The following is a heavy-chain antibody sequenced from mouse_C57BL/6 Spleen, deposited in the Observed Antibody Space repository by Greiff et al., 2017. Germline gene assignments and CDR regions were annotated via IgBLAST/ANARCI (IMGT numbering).Heavy chain of an antibody. Sequence: QVQLQQPGAELVKPGASVKLSCKASGYTFTSYWMHWVKQRPERGLEWIGRIDPNSGGTKYNEKFKGKATLTVDKPSSTAYMQLSSLPSEDSAVYFCARLPYGYDGAWFAYWGQGTLVTVSA. D-gene: IGHD2-14*01. CDR1: GYTFTSYW. V-gene: IGHV1-72*01. J-gene: IGHJ3*01. CDR3: ARLPYGYDGAWFAY. CDR2: IDPNSGGT.